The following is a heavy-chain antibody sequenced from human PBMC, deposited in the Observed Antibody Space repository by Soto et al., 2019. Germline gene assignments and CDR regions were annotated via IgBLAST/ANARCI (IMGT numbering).Heavy chain of an antibody. V-gene: IGHV3-23*01. CDR3: AKDWSRRIGYCSSTSCQGWFDP. CDR2: ISGSGGST. J-gene: IGHJ5*02. CDR1: GFTFSSYA. Sequence: EVQLLESGGGLVQPGGSLRLSCAASGFTFSSYAMSWVRQAPGKGLEWVSAISGSGGSTYYADSVKGRFTISRDTSKNTRYLQMNSLRAEDTAVYYCAKDWSRRIGYCSSTSCQGWFDPWGQGTLVTVSS. D-gene: IGHD2-2*01.